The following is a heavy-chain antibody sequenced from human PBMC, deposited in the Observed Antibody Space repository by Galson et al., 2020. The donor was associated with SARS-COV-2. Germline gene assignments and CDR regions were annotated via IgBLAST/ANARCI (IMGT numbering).Heavy chain of an antibody. V-gene: IGHV4-4*02. CDR1: GGPISSRSS. D-gene: IGHD6-13*01. J-gene: IGHJ4*02. Sequence: SETLSLTCAVSGGPISSRSSWSWVRQPPGKGLEWIGDFHHGGTTNYNPSLKSRVTVSIDKSKSQFSLRLSSVTAADTAVYYCARDQNMAAAGEGSDSWGQGILVTVSS. CDR3: ARDQNMAAAGEGSDS. CDR2: FHHGGTT.